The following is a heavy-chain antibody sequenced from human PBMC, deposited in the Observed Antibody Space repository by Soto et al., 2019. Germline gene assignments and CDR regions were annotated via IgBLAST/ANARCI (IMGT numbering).Heavy chain of an antibody. Sequence: PSETLSLTCTVSGGSISSSSYYWGWIRQPPGKGLEWIGSIYYSGSTYYNPSLKSRVTISVDTSKNQFSLKLSSVTAADAAVYYCARSASYYDILTGYYRAEYFQHWGQGTLVTVSS. CDR2: IYYSGST. J-gene: IGHJ1*01. CDR3: ARSASYYDILTGYYRAEYFQH. CDR1: GGSISSSSYY. D-gene: IGHD3-9*01. V-gene: IGHV4-39*01.